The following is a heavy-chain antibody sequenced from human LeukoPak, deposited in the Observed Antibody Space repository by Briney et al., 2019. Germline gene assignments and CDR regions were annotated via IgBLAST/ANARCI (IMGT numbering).Heavy chain of an antibody. D-gene: IGHD3-10*01. V-gene: IGHV4-59*01. CDR1: GGSMNNYY. CDR2: IFSAGST. J-gene: IGHJ4*02. CDR3: ARDFGPSRGFDY. Sequence: PSETLSPTCTVSGGSMNNYYWSWIRQPPGKGLDWIGYIFSAGSTYLNPSLKSRVAISVDTSKNQFSLKLSSVTAADTAVYYCARDFGPSRGFDYWGQGTLVTVSS.